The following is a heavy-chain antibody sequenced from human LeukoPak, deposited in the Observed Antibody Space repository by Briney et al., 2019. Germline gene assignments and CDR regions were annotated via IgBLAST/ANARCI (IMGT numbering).Heavy chain of an antibody. D-gene: IGHD3-22*01. J-gene: IGHJ3*02. V-gene: IGHV4-30-4*07. CDR1: GGSISSGAYS. CDR3: ARPYYDSTGYYHDAFDI. CDR2: IYHSGST. Sequence: SETLSLTCAVSGGSISSGAYSWSWIRQPPGKGLEWIGYIYHSGSTYYNPSLKSRVTMSVDTSKNQFSLKLSSVTAADTAVYYCARPYYDSTGYYHDAFDIWGQGTMVTVSS.